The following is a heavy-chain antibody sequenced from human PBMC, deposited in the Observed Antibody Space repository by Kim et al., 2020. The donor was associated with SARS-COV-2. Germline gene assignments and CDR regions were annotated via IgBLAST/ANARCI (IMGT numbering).Heavy chain of an antibody. Sequence: ISYADSVKGRFTISRDNAKNSLYLQMNSLRAEDTAVYYCARKSRVTGNGYWGQGTLVTVSS. CDR2: I. CDR3: ARKSRVTGNGY. J-gene: IGHJ4*02. V-gene: IGHV3-11*01. D-gene: IGHD1-20*01.